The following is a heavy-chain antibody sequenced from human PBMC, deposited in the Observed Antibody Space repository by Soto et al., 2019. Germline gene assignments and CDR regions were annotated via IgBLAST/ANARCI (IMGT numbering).Heavy chain of an antibody. J-gene: IGHJ6*02. Sequence: QVQLVQSGAEVKKPGASVKVSCKASGYTFTSYAMHWVRQAPGQRLEWMGWINAGNGNTKYSQKFQGRVTITGDTSASTAYMELSSLRSEDTAVYYCARTTMVRGVIDYYYGMDVWGQGTTVTVSS. D-gene: IGHD3-10*01. V-gene: IGHV1-3*01. CDR2: INAGNGNT. CDR3: ARTTMVRGVIDYYYGMDV. CDR1: GYTFTSYA.